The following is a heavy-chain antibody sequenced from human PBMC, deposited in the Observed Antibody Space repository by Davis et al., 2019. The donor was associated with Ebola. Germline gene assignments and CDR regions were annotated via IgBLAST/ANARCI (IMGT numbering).Heavy chain of an antibody. D-gene: IGHD4-11*01. V-gene: IGHV3-21*04. CDR1: GFTFYRYE. CDR2: ISGSSSYM. CDR3: ARVKGYSNYYYYYGMDV. J-gene: IGHJ6*02. Sequence: GGSLRLSCAASGFTFYRYEMNWVRQAPGKGLEWVSSISGSSSYMYYADSVQGRFTISRDASKNMVYLQMNSLGAEDTAVYYCARVKGYSNYYYYYGMDVWGQGTTVTVSS.